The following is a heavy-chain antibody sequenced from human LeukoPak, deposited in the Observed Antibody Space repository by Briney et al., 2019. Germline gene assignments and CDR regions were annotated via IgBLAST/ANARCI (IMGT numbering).Heavy chain of an antibody. CDR3: ARATRSGYDY. Sequence: GGSLRLSCAASGFTFSDYGMNWVRQAPGKRLEWVSYICSSSDSIYYADSVKGRFTVSRDNAENSLYLQMNSLRDEDTAVYFCARATRSGYDYWGQGTLVTVSS. J-gene: IGHJ4*02. V-gene: IGHV3-48*02. CDR1: GFTFSDYG. D-gene: IGHD5-12*01. CDR2: ICSSSDSI.